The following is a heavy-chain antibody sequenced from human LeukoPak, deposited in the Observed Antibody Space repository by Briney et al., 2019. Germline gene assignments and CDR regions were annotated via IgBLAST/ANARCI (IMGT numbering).Heavy chain of an antibody. J-gene: IGHJ4*02. V-gene: IGHV3-30*02. CDR1: GFTFSGCG. Sequence: GGSLRPSCAASGFTFSGCGMHWVRQAPGKGLEWVAFIWYDGRDKYYTDSVKGRFTISRDNSKNTLYLQMNSLRAEDTAMYYCAKDPYSYGSYFDYWGRGTLVTVSS. D-gene: IGHD5-18*01. CDR3: AKDPYSYGSYFDY. CDR2: IWYDGRDK.